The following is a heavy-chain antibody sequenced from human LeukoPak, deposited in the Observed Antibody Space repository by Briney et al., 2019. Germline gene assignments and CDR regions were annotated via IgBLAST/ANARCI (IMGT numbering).Heavy chain of an antibody. V-gene: IGHV3-7*03. Sequence: GGSLRLSCAASGFTFSNYLMTWVRQAPGKGLEWVADIKADGSEKYYVDSVKGRFTILRDNAKNSLYLQMNSLRAEDTAVYYCARAGHRYIVVVPAAPDYWGQGTLVTVSS. J-gene: IGHJ4*02. CDR3: ARAGHRYIVVVPAAPDY. CDR2: IKADGSEK. D-gene: IGHD2-2*01. CDR1: GFTFSNYL.